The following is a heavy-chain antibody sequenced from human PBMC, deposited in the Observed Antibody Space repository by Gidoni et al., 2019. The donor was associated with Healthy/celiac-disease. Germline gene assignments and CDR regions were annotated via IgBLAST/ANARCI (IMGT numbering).Heavy chain of an antibody. CDR3: ARWVVTAIQGYFDY. J-gene: IGHJ4*02. V-gene: IGHV3-30-3*01. CDR1: GFPFSSYP. Sequence: QVQLVESGGGVVQPGRSLRLSCAASGFPFSSYPMHWVRQAPGKGLEWVAVISYDGSNKYYADSVKGRFTISRDNSKNTLYLQMNSLRAEDTAVYYCARWVVTAIQGYFDYWGQGTLVTVSS. D-gene: IGHD2-21*02. CDR2: ISYDGSNK.